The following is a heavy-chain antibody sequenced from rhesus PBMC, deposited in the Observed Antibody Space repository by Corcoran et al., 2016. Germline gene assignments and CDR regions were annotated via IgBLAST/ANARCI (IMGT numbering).Heavy chain of an antibody. CDR3: ARGIGAYYFDY. J-gene: IGHJ4*01. V-gene: IGHV4S7*01. D-gene: IGHD5-42*01. CDR2: IYGNMAGT. Sequence: QVQLQESGPGLVKPSETLSLTCAVSGGSISGGYYWGWIRQHPGKGLEWIGNIYGNMAGTYHNPYLKSRVTISKDTSKNQFSLKLSAVTAADTAVYYCARGIGAYYFDYWGQGVLVTVSS. CDR1: GGSISGGYY.